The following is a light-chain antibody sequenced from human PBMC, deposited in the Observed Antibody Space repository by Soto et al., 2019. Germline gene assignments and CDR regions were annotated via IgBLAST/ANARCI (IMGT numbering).Light chain of an antibody. CDR2: GAS. V-gene: IGKV3-20*01. CDR3: QQYGSSPSWT. CDR1: QSVSSSY. J-gene: IGKJ1*01. Sequence: EIVLTQSPGTLSLSPGERATLSCRASQSVSSSYLAWYQQRPGQAPRLLIYGASNRATGIPDRFSGSGSGTGFTLTISRLEPEDFAVYYCQQYGSSPSWTFGQGTKVEIK.